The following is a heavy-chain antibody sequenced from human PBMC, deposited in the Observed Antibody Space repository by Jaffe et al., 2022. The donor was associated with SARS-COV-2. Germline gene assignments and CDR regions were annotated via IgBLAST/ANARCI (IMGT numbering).Heavy chain of an antibody. CDR2: IYYSGST. CDR1: GGSISSYY. Sequence: QVQLQESGPGLVKPSETLSLTCTVSGGSISSYYWSWIRQPPGKGLEWIGYIYYSGSTNYNPSLKSRVTISVDTSKNQFSLKLSSVTAADTAVYYCASMAPFRDGYDDYWGQGTLVTVSS. D-gene: IGHD5-12*01. V-gene: IGHV4-59*01. CDR3: ASMAPFRDGYDDY. J-gene: IGHJ4*02.